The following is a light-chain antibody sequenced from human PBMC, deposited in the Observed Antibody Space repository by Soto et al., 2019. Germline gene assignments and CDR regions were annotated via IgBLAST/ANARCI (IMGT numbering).Light chain of an antibody. CDR1: QSVSSY. J-gene: IGKJ1*01. Sequence: EIVLTQSPATLSLSPGERATLSCRASQSVSSYLAWYQQKPGQAPRLLIYDASNTATGLPARFSGSGSGTDFTLTISSLEPEDFAVYYCQQRSNWPRTFGQGTKVDIK. CDR2: DAS. CDR3: QQRSNWPRT. V-gene: IGKV3-11*01.